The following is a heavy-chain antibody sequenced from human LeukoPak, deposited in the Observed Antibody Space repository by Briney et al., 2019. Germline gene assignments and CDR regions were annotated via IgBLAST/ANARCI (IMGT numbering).Heavy chain of an antibody. V-gene: IGHV3-11*04. CDR1: GFTFSDYY. CDR3: AREGSYDRLRPFDY. Sequence: GGSLRLSCAVSGFTFSDYYMSWIRQAPGEGLEWLSYITSSGSTTHYADSVKGRFTISRDNAKNSLFLQMNDLRAEDTAVYYCAREGSYDRLRPFDYWGQETLVTVSS. CDR2: ITSSGSTT. J-gene: IGHJ4*02. D-gene: IGHD2-21*01.